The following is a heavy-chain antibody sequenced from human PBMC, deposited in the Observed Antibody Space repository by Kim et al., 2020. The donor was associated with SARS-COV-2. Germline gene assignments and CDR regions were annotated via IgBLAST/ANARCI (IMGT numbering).Heavy chain of an antibody. D-gene: IGHD3-10*01. Sequence: GGSLRLSCAASGFTFSNYAMSWVRQAPGKGLEWVSLISGSGGSTYYSDSVKGRFTISRDNSKNTLYLQMNSLRAEDTAVYFCARSEGSEDYRPLRYWGQG. J-gene: IGHJ4*02. CDR1: GFTFSNYA. CDR2: ISGSGGST. CDR3: ARSEGSEDYRPLRY. V-gene: IGHV3-23*01.